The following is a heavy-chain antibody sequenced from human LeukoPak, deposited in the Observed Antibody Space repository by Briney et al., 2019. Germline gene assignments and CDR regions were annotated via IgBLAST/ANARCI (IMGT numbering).Heavy chain of an antibody. CDR3: ASSPLYDFWSGYSLDY. J-gene: IGHJ4*02. CDR1: GFTFSSYE. D-gene: IGHD3-3*01. CDR2: ISSSGSTI. Sequence: GGSLRLSCAASGFTFSSYEMNWVRQAPGKGLEWVSYISSSGSTIYYADSVKGRFTNSRDNVKNSVYLQMNSLRAEDTAVYYCASSPLYDFWSGYSLDYWGQGTLVTVSS. V-gene: IGHV3-48*03.